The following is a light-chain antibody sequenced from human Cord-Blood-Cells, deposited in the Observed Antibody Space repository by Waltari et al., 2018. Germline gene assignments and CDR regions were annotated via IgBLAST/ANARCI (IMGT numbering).Light chain of an antibody. V-gene: IGKV3-20*01. Sequence: EIVLTQSPGTLSLSPGERATLSCRASQSVSSSYFAWYQQKPGQAPRLLIYCSSSRATGIPDRFSGSGSGTDFTLTISRLEPEDFAVYYCQQYGSSITFGPGTKVDIK. CDR3: QQYGSSIT. CDR1: QSVSSSY. CDR2: CSS. J-gene: IGKJ3*01.